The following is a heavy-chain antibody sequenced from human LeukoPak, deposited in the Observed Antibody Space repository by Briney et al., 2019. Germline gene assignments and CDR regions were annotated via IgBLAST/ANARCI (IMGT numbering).Heavy chain of an antibody. CDR3: ARGDYSYEDY. D-gene: IGHD4-11*01. CDR1: SYTFTGYY. CDR2: INFNNAGT. Sequence: ASVKVSCKASSYTFTGYYIHWVRQAPGQGLEWMGWINFNNAGTNNAQKFQGRVTMTRDTSISTAYMELSRLRSDDAAVYYCARGDYSYEDYWGQGTLVTVSS. V-gene: IGHV1-2*02. J-gene: IGHJ4*02.